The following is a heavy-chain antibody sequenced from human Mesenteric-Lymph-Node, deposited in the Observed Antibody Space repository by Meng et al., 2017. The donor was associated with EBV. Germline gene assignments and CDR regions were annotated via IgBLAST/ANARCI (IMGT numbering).Heavy chain of an antibody. CDR1: GGSISDSSYY. D-gene: IGHD2-8*01. V-gene: IGHV4-39*01. CDR2: NHYSGGT. Sequence: QRELQESGPGVVKPSETLSLTCTVSGGSISDSSYYWGWIRQPPGKGLEWIGSNHYSGGTFYNPSLKSRVTISLDTSKDQLSLKLNSVTATDTAVYYCARHGGGYPVYFGYWGQGTLVTVSS. J-gene: IGHJ4*02. CDR3: ARHGGGYPVYFGY.